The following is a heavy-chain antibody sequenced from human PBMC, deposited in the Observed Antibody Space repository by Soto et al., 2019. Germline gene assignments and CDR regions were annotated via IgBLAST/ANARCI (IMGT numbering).Heavy chain of an antibody. CDR3: GGGGD. Sequence: EVQLVESGGGLVQPGGSRRLSCAASGFPSRSFWMSWVRQAPGKGLQWVANIKQDGSERYYVDSVKGRFTISRDRATNSLYLQMNSLRVEDTAFYYCGGGGDWGQGTLVTVSS. V-gene: IGHV3-7*01. CDR2: IKQDGSER. D-gene: IGHD2-15*01. CDR1: GFPSRSFW. J-gene: IGHJ4*02.